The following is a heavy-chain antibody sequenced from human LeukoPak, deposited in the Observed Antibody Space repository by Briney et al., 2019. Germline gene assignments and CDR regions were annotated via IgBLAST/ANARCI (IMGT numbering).Heavy chain of an antibody. Sequence: GGSLRLSCGASGFAFSSFRMSWVRQAPGRGLEWVSSISGNSADINNADSLKGRLTISRDNAKNSLYLQLNSLTVEDTAVYYCARLDWRGYWGQGTLVTVSS. V-gene: IGHV3-21*01. CDR1: GFAFSSFR. D-gene: IGHD2-21*01. CDR3: ARLDWRGY. CDR2: ISGNSADI. J-gene: IGHJ4*02.